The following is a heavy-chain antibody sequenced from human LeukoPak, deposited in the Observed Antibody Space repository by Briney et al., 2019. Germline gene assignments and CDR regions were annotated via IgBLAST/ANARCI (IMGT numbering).Heavy chain of an antibody. Sequence: SETLSLTRTVSGGAVSSGSYYWSWIRPPPGQGLEWIGYIHYSGSTKYNPSLKSRVTMSVDTSKNQSSLKVTSVTAADTAIYYCTRTNYGDYNWFDPWGQGTLVTVSS. CDR2: IHYSGST. CDR1: GGAVSSGSYY. CDR3: TRTNYGDYNWFDP. J-gene: IGHJ5*02. D-gene: IGHD4-17*01. V-gene: IGHV4-61*01.